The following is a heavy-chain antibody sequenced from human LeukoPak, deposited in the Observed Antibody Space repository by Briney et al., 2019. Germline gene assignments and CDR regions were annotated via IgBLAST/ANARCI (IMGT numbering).Heavy chain of an antibody. CDR3: ARGGPPGYYYDYYMDV. Sequence: PSETLSLTCTVSFGSISSFYWSWIRQTPGKGLEWIWYIYYSGSTNFNPSLKSRVTISVDTSKNQFSLKMSSVTAADTAVYFCARGGPPGYYYDYYMDVWGKGTTVTISS. J-gene: IGHJ6*03. CDR1: FGSISSFY. CDR2: IYYSGST. V-gene: IGHV4-59*01.